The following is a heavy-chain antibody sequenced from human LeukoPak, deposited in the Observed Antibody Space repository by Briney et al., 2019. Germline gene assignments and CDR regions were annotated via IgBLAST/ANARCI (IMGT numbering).Heavy chain of an antibody. D-gene: IGHD3-16*01. CDR1: EFTFDYYG. CDR2: INWNGYSI. Sequence: GGSLRLSCAASEFTFDYYGMSWVRQAPGKGLEWVSGINWNGYSIGYADSVKGRFTISRDNGKNFLYLQMNSLKAEDTAFYHCARVDYASGYFDLWGRGTLVTVS. J-gene: IGHJ2*01. CDR3: ARVDYASGYFDL. V-gene: IGHV3-20*01.